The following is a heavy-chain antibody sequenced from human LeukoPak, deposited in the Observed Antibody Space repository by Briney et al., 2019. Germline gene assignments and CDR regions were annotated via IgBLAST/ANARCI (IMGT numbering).Heavy chain of an antibody. J-gene: IGHJ4*02. CDR3: ARDDSSGYYSGDY. CDR1: GYTFTGYY. Sequence: ASVKVSCKASGYTFTGYYMHWVRQAPGQGLEWMGWINPNSGGTNYAQKLQGRVTMTTDTSTSTAYMELRSLRSDDTAVYYCARDDSSGYYSGDYWGQGTLVTVSS. D-gene: IGHD3-22*01. CDR2: INPNSGGT. V-gene: IGHV1-2*02.